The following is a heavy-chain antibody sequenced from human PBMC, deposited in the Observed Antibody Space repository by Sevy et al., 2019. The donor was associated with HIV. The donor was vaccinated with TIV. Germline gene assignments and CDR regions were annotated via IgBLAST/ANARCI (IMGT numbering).Heavy chain of an antibody. J-gene: IGHJ4*02. CDR1: GFTFTNYG. D-gene: IGHD6-19*01. CDR3: AKEWTVLSDWYGEFDY. CDR2: ISNSGANT. Sequence: GGSLRLSCAASGFTFTNYGMHWVRQAPGKGLEWVSGISNSGANTYYEDSVRGGFTVSRDNSKNTVYLQLNSLRAEDTAIYYCAKEWTVLSDWYGEFDYWGQGTLVTVSS. V-gene: IGHV3-23*01.